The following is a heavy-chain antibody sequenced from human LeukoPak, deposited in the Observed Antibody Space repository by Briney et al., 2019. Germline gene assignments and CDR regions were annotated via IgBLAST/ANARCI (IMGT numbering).Heavy chain of an antibody. V-gene: IGHV4-34*01. CDR1: GGSFSGHY. Sequence: SETLSLTCAVYGGSFSGHYWSWIRQPPGKGLEWIGEINHSGSTSYNPSLKSRVTISVDTSKNQFSLKLSSVTAADTAVYYCARTTEAHSWRTRYYDYYMDVWGKGTTVTVSS. CDR2: INHSGST. D-gene: IGHD6-13*01. J-gene: IGHJ6*03. CDR3: ARTTEAHSWRTRYYDYYMDV.